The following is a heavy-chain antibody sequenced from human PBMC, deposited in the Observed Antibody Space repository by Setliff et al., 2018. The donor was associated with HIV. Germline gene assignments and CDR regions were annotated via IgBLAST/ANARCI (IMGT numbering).Heavy chain of an antibody. CDR2: ILSTGERT. CDR1: GFTFRNYA. Sequence: LRLSCAASGFTFRNYAMSWVRQAPGEGLEWVSAILSTGERTFYADSVKGRFTISRDNSKNTVYLQMNSLRAEDTAEYYCAKELAASGLGYFDSWGRGILVTVSS. J-gene: IGHJ4*02. D-gene: IGHD3-22*01. V-gene: IGHV3-23*01. CDR3: AKELAASGLGYFDS.